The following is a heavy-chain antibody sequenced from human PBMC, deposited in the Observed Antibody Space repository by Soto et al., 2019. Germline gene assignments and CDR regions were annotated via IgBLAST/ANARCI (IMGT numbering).Heavy chain of an antibody. V-gene: IGHV4-59*08. Sequence: QVQLQESGPGLVKPSETLSLTCTVSGGSISPYYWSWIRQSPGKGLEWIGYIHYSGSTNYNPSLKSRVTISVDTSKKQFSLKLRFVTAADTAVYYCARLQAVAGTADWFDPWGQGTLVTVST. CDR1: GGSISPYY. CDR3: ARLQAVAGTADWFDP. D-gene: IGHD6-19*01. J-gene: IGHJ5*02. CDR2: IHYSGST.